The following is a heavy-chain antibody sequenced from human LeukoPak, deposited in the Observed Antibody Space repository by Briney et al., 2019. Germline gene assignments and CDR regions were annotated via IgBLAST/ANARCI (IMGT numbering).Heavy chain of an antibody. V-gene: IGHV4-34*01. D-gene: IGHD2-15*01. J-gene: IGHJ4*02. CDR1: GGSFSGYY. CDR2: INHSGTT. CDR3: ARAFLVGYSPEEYFFDY. Sequence: PSETASLTCAVYGGSFSGYYWSWFRQPPGKGLEWIGEINHSGTTNYNPSLKSRVTISVDKSKNQFSLKLNSVTAADTAVYYCARAFLVGYSPEEYFFDYWGQGTLVTVSS.